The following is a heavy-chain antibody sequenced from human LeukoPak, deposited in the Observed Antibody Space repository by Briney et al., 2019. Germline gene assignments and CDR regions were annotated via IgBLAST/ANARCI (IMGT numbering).Heavy chain of an antibody. CDR1: GGSISSSEW. Sequence: PSGTLSLTCAVSGGSISSSEWWIWVRQPPGQGLEWIGEIHRDGRTRYNPSLKSRVTMSIDYSKNQFSLKVSSVTAADTAIYYCGKTDIYFNPIDYWGPGSLVTVSS. J-gene: IGHJ4*02. D-gene: IGHD3-10*01. CDR3: GKTDIYFNPIDY. V-gene: IGHV4-4*02. CDR2: IHRDGRT.